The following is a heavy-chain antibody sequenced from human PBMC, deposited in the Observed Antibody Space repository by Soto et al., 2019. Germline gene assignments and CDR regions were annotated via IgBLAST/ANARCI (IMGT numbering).Heavy chain of an antibody. CDR2: MIPKVNTI. Sequence: SVKVSCKASGDTFSRYAISWVRQAPGQGLEWMGGMIPKVNTIDHGQKCQGRGRIAAGKSTSTADMELSSLRSDDTAVYYCARVTPRGYFDYWAPGTLVTVS. CDR3: ARVTPRGYFDY. J-gene: IGHJ4*02. V-gene: IGHV1-69*06. CDR1: GDTFSRYA. D-gene: IGHD1-26*01.